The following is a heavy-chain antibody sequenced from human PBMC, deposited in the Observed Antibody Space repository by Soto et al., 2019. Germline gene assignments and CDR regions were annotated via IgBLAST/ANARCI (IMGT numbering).Heavy chain of an antibody. CDR3: ARHRFCRGGSCYLDAFDV. D-gene: IGHD2-15*01. V-gene: IGHV5-10-1*01. J-gene: IGHJ3*01. Sequence: GESLKISCKGSGYSLSTNWISWVRQMPGKGLEWMGRIDPSDSYINYSPSFQGHVIISADKSINTAYLQWSSLKASDTAIYYCARHRFCRGGSCYLDAFDVWGQGTKVTVSS. CDR2: IDPSDSYI. CDR1: GYSLSTNW.